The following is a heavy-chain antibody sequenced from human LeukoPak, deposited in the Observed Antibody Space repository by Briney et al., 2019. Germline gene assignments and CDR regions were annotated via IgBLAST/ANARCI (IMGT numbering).Heavy chain of an antibody. CDR1: GFTFDGYA. V-gene: IGHV3-43*02. CDR3: AKYKGGTVTTIGPPGDY. CDR2: ICGEGGST. D-gene: IGHD4-17*01. Sequence: GGSLRLSCAASGFTFDGYAMHWVRQAPGKGLEWVSLICGEGGSTYYADSVKRGFTIPRDNSKNSLYMQMNNLRTEDTALYYGAKYKGGTVTTIGPPGDYWGQGTLVTVSS. J-gene: IGHJ4*02.